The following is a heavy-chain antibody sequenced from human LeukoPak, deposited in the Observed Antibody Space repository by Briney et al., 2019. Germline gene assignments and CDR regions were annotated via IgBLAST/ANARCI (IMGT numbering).Heavy chain of an antibody. Sequence: ASVKVSCKASGYTFTGFYFHWVRQAPGQGLEWVGCIHPSNGGTNYAQKFQGRVTMTRDTSISTAYMELSRLRSDDTAVYYCARDREGYYDILTGYYGVGAFDIWGQGTMVTVSS. V-gene: IGHV1-2*02. CDR2: IHPSNGGT. CDR3: ARDREGYYDILTGYYGVGAFDI. J-gene: IGHJ3*02. CDR1: GYTFTGFY. D-gene: IGHD3-9*01.